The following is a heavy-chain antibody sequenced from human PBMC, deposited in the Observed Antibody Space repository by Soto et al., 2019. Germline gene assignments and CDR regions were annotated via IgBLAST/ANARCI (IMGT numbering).Heavy chain of an antibody. J-gene: IGHJ4*02. CDR2: VSPAGST. D-gene: IGHD6-13*01. CDR1: GFTFSNYG. CDR3: VRSWAY. V-gene: IGHV3-23*01. Sequence: EVQLLESGGGLVQPGGSLRLSCAASGFTFSNYGMNWIRLAPGEGLEWVSTVSPAGSTFYADSVRGRFTISRDNSKSTVDLQMNGLRVDDTDIYYCVRSWAYWGRGTVVTVSS.